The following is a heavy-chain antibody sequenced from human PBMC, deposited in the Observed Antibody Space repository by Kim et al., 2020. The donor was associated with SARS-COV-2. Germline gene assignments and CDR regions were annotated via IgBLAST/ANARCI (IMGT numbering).Heavy chain of an antibody. CDR2: VSYTGST. CDR3: ARAGSRWFGDDFDY. D-gene: IGHD3-10*01. Sequence: SETLSLTCTVSGVSISGYYWSWIRQPPGKGLEWIGYVSYTGSTNYNPSLKSRVTISVDTSKNQFSLKLNSVTAADTAVYYCARAGSRWFGDDFDYWGQGT. V-gene: IGHV4-59*01. CDR1: GVSISGYY. J-gene: IGHJ4*02.